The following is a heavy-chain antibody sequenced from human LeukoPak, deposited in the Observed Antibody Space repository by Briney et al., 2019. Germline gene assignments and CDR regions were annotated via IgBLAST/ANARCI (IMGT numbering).Heavy chain of an antibody. CDR3: ARFRITMVRGARYYYYMDV. CDR1: GGSISSYY. J-gene: IGHJ6*03. Sequence: SETLSLTCTVSGGSISSYYWSWLRQPAGKRLEWIGRIYTSGSTNYNPSLKSRVTMSVDTSKNQFSLKLSSVTAADTAVYYCARFRITMVRGARYYYYMDVWGKGTTVTVSS. D-gene: IGHD3-10*01. V-gene: IGHV4-4*07. CDR2: IYTSGST.